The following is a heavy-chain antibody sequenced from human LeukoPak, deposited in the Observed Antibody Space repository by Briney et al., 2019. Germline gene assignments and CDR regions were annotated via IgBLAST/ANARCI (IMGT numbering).Heavy chain of an antibody. V-gene: IGHV3-33*01. Sequence: PGGSLRLSSAASGFTFSSYGMHWVRQAPGKGLEWVAVIWYDGSNKYYADSVKGRFTISRDNSKNTLYLQMNSLRAEDTAVYYCARDDRDNWNDDYYYYGMDVWGEGTTVTVSS. J-gene: IGHJ6*04. D-gene: IGHD1-1*01. CDR1: GFTFSSYG. CDR3: ARDDRDNWNDDYYYYGMDV. CDR2: IWYDGSNK.